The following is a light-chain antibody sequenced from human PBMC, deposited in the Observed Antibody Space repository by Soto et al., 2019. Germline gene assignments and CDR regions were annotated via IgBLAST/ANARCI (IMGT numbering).Light chain of an antibody. CDR1: QSISSW. CDR3: QQYNSYWT. J-gene: IGKJ1*01. CDR2: DAS. V-gene: IGKV1-5*01. Sequence: DIQMTQSPSNLSASVGDRVTITCRASQSISSWLAWYQQKPGKAPKLLIYDASSLESGVPSRFSGSGSGTEFTLTICSLQPDDFATYYCQQYNSYWTFGQGTKVDIK.